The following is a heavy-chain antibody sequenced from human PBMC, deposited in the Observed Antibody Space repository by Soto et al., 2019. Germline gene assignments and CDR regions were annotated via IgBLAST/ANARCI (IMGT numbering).Heavy chain of an antibody. CDR1: GGSFSGYY. CDR3: ARSTVVPASMLLDY. V-gene: IGHV4-34*01. CDR2: INHSGST. D-gene: IGHD2-2*01. Sequence: SETLSLTCAVYGGSFSGYYWSWIRQPPGKGLEWIGEINHSGSTNYNPSLKSRVTISVDTSKNQFSLKLSSVTAADTAVYYCARSTVVPASMLLDYRGQGTLVTVSS. J-gene: IGHJ4*02.